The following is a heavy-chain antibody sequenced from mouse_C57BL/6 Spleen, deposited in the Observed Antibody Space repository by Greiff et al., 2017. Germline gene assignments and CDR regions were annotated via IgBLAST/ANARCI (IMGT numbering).Heavy chain of an antibody. CDR2: IYPGDGDT. Sequence: QVQLQQSGPELVKPGASVKISCKASGYAFSSSWMNWVKQRPGTGLEWIGRIYPGDGDTNYNGKFKGKAKLTADKSSSTAYMQLSSLTSEDSAVYFCARERAYYFDYWGQGTTLTVSS. CDR3: ARERAYYFDY. CDR1: GYAFSSSW. J-gene: IGHJ2*01. V-gene: IGHV1-82*01.